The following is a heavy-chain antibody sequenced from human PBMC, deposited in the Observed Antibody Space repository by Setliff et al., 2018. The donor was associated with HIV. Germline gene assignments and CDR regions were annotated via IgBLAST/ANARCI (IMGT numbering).Heavy chain of an antibody. CDR2: IYYSGST. J-gene: IGHJ5*02. CDR3: ARLRREEQWLVRGWFDP. V-gene: IGHV4-39*07. CDR1: GDSISSSSYY. D-gene: IGHD6-19*01. Sequence: PSETLSLTCSVSGDSISSSSYYWGWIRQPPGKGLEWIGSIYYSGSTYYNPSLKSRVIISIDTSKSQFSLKLSSVTAADTAVYYCARLRREEQWLVRGWFDPWGQGTLVTVSS.